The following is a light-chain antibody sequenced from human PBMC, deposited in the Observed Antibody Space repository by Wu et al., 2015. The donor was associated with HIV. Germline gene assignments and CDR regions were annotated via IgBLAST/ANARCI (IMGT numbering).Light chain of an antibody. J-gene: IGKJ5*01. CDR3: QQLNSFPLT. Sequence: DIQMTQSPSSLSASVGDRVTITCRASQDIFTYLAWYQQTPGKAPRVLIYDASTLQSGVSSRFSGSGSGTDFTLTISGLQREDFAAYFCQQLNSFPLTFGQGSRLEI. CDR2: DAS. V-gene: IGKV1-9*01. CDR1: QDIFTY.